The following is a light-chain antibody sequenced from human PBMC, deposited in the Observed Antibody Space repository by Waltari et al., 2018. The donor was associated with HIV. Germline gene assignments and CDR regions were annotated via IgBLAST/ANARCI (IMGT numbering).Light chain of an antibody. J-gene: IGLJ2*01. CDR2: EVN. Sequence: QSALTPPPSASGSPGQSVTISCTVTSSDFEDYNSFSWYQQLPGKDPKLMIFEVNKRPSGVPDRFAGSQSGNTASLTVSGLQPEDEADYYCSSHAGSNLFVVFGGGTKLTVL. CDR3: SSHAGSNLFVV. V-gene: IGLV2-8*01. CDR1: SSDFEDYNS.